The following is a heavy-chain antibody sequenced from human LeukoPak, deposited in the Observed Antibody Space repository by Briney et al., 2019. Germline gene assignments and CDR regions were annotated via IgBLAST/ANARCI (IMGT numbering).Heavy chain of an antibody. D-gene: IGHD6-13*01. V-gene: IGHV3-30*02. CDR3: AKDRDSSSWTQYYFDY. CDR2: IRYDGSNK. J-gene: IGHJ4*02. Sequence: GGSLRLSCAASGFTFSSYGMHWVRQALGKGLEWVAFIRYDGSNKYYADSVKGRFTISRDNSKNTLYLQMNSLRAEDTAVYYCAKDRDSSSWTQYYFDYWGQGTLVTVSS. CDR1: GFTFSSYG.